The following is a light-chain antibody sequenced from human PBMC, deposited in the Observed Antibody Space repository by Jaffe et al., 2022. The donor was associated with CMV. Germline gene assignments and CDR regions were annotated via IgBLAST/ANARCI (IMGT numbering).Light chain of an antibody. CDR1: PSISTY. V-gene: IGKV1-39*01. CDR3: QQSYSSPLT. J-gene: IGKJ4*01. CDR2: DAS. Sequence: DIQMTQSPSSLSASVGDRVTITCRASPSISTYLNWYQQKPGEAPKLLIFDASTLQSGVPSRFSGSGSGTDFTLTISNLQPVDFAIYYCQQSYSSPLTFGGGTKVEIK.